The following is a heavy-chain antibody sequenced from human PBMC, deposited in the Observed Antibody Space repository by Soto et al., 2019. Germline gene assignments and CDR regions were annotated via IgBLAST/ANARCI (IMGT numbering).Heavy chain of an antibody. CDR3: GKTTYSRSWYF. J-gene: IGHJ4*02. CDR2: ISDSGSDT. D-gene: IGHD6-13*01. V-gene: IGHV3-23*01. CDR1: GFTFNNFH. Sequence: EVQLLESGGGLVRPGGSLRLSCAGSGFTFNNFHMTWVRHVPGKGLEWVSSISDSGSDTFYADSVRGRFAISRDNSKSTLYLQMNSLRVDDTAIYYCGKTTYSRSWYFWGQGTLVTVSS.